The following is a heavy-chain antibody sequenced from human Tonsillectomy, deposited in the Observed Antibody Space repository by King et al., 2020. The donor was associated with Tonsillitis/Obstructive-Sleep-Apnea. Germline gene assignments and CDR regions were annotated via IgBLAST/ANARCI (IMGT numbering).Heavy chain of an antibody. CDR3: ARGGDYYSSADAFDI. J-gene: IGHJ3*02. D-gene: IGHD3-10*01. CDR1: GFTFSTYS. V-gene: IGHV3-48*02. Sequence: VQLVESGGDLVQPGGSLRLSCEASGFTFSTYSMNWVRQAPGKGLEWISYIRTTTNTIYYSDSVKGRFTISGDNARNSLFLQMDSLRDGDTAVYYCARGGDYYSSADAFDIWGQGTMVTVSS. CDR2: IRTTTNTI.